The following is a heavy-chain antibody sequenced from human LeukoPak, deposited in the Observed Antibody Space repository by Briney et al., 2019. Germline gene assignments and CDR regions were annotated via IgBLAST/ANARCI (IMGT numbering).Heavy chain of an antibody. V-gene: IGHV4-39*07. CDR2: IYTSGST. Sequence: SETLSLTCTVSGGSISSSNYYWGWIRQPPGKGLEWIGRIYTSGSTNYNPSLKSRVTMSVDTSENQFSLKLSSVTAADTAVYYCARGGYYYDSSGPYYFDYWGQGTLVTVSS. J-gene: IGHJ4*02. CDR3: ARGGYYYDSSGPYYFDY. D-gene: IGHD3-22*01. CDR1: GGSISSSNYY.